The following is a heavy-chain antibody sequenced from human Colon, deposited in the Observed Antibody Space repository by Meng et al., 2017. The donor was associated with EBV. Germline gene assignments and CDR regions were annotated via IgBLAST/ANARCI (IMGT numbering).Heavy chain of an antibody. Sequence: QVNLQEARPGLVEPSGTLSLTCAVSGASISSNNWWSWVRQPPGKGLEWIGEIYHGGNTNYNPSLKSRVTISVDRSNDQFSLSLSSVTAADTAVYYCARGNAYNAPSFDYWGQGTLVTVSS. J-gene: IGHJ4*02. V-gene: IGHV4-4*02. D-gene: IGHD5-24*01. CDR3: ARGNAYNAPSFDY. CDR1: GASISSNNW. CDR2: IYHGGNT.